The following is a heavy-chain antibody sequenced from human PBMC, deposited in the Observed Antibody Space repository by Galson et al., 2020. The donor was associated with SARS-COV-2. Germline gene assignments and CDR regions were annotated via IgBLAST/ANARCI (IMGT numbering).Heavy chain of an antibody. D-gene: IGHD3-9*01. Sequence: GGSLRLSCAASGFTFSSYGMHWVRQAPGKGLEWAAVIWYAGSNKYYADSVKGRFTISRDNSKNTLYLQMNSLRAEDTAVYYCARDPQSSYDILTGPEYYFDYWGQGTLVTVSS. J-gene: IGHJ4*02. CDR1: GFTFSSYG. V-gene: IGHV3-33*01. CDR3: ARDPQSSYDILTGPEYYFDY. CDR2: IWYAGSNK.